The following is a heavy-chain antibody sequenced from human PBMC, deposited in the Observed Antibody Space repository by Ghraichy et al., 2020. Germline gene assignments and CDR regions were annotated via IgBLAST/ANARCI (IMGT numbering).Heavy chain of an antibody. CDR2: IYYSGST. CDR1: GGSISSGGYY. V-gene: IGHV4-31*03. Sequence: SETLSLTCTVSGGSISSGGYYWSWIRQHPGKGLEWIGYIYYSGSTYYNPSLKSRVTISVDTSKNQFSLKLSSVTAADTAVYYCARGPGVVVPAAIRSKDVTTPENAFDIWGQGTMVTVSS. J-gene: IGHJ3*02. D-gene: IGHD2-2*01. CDR3: ARGPGVVVPAAIRSKDVTTPENAFDI.